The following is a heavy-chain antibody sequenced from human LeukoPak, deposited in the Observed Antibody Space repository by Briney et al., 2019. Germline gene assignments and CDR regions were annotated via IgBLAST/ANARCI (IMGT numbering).Heavy chain of an antibody. V-gene: IGHV1-24*01. CDR1: GYTLTELS. J-gene: IGHJ4*02. D-gene: IGHD6-13*01. CDR3: ATDRHGWPYSSSLTPLCY. CDR2: FDPEVGET. Sequence: ASVKVSCKVSGYTLTELSMHCVRQAPGKGLEWMGGFDPEVGETIYAQKFQGRVTTTEDTSTDTAYMELSSLRSEDTAVYYCATDRHGWPYSSSLTPLCYWGQGTLVTVSS.